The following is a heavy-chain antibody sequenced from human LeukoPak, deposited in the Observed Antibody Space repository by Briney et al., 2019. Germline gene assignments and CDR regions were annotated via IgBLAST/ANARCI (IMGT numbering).Heavy chain of an antibody. J-gene: IGHJ4*02. Sequence: KSGGSLRLSCAASGFTFSSYSMNWVRQAPGKGLEWVSSISSSSSYIYYADSVKGRFTISRDNAKNSLYLQMNSLRAEDTAVYYCAKTPSPSSSLDYWGQGTLVTVSS. CDR1: GFTFSSYS. CDR2: ISSSSSYI. V-gene: IGHV3-21*04. CDR3: AKTPSPSSSLDY. D-gene: IGHD2-2*01.